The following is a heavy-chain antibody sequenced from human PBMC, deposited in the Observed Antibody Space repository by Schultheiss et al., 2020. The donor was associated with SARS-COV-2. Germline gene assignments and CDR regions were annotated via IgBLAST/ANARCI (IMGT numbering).Heavy chain of an antibody. J-gene: IGHJ6*02. CDR1: GYSISSGYY. CDR3: ASRCSSTSCPAGRYYYYYGMDV. D-gene: IGHD2-2*01. CDR2: IYHSGST. Sequence: SQTLSLTCAVSGYSISSGYYWGWIRQPPGKGLEWIGSIYHSGSTYYNPSLKSRVTISVDTSKNQFSLKLSSVTAADTAVYYCASRCSSTSCPAGRYYYYYGMDVWGQGTTVTVSS. V-gene: IGHV4-38-2*01.